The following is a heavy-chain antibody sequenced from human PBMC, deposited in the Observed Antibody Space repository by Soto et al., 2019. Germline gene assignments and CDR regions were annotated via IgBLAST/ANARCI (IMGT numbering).Heavy chain of an antibody. CDR2: IYSGGTT. D-gene: IGHD2-8*01. V-gene: IGHV3-66*01. CDR3: ARDLNGRRYFDY. CDR1: GFTVSSNY. J-gene: IGHJ4*02. Sequence: GGSLRLSCAASGFTVSSNYMSWVRQAPGKGLEWVSVIYSGGTTYYTDSVKGRFTISRDNSKNTLYLQMNSLRAEDTAVYYCARDLNGRRYFDYWGQGTLVTVAS.